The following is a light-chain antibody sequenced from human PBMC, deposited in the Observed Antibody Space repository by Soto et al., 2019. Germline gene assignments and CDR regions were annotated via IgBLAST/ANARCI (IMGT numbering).Light chain of an antibody. Sequence: VLTQSPGTLSMSPWDRASLSCRASQSLSSSSLAWYQQTPGQAPRLIIYGAYSRATGIPDRFSGSGSETDFTLTISRLEPADFAVYYCQRYGTSLTWTXGQGTKVDIK. CDR3: QRYGTSLTWT. J-gene: IGKJ1*01. CDR2: GAY. CDR1: QSLSSSS. V-gene: IGKV3-20*01.